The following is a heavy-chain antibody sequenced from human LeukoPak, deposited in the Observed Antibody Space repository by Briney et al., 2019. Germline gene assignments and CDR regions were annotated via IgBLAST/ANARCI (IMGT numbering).Heavy chain of an antibody. Sequence: GDSLRLSCVTSVFTFSSHWMHWVRQAPGKGLVWVSRIDNDGSSTTYADSVKGRFTISRDNAKNTLYLQMNSLRAEDTAVYYCASGLWGPDYWGQGTLVTVSS. CDR3: ASGLWGPDY. CDR1: VFTFSSHW. D-gene: IGHD3-16*01. J-gene: IGHJ4*02. CDR2: IDNDGSST. V-gene: IGHV3-74*01.